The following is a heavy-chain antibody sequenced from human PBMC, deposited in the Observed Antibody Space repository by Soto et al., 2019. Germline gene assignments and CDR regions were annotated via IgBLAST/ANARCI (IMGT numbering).Heavy chain of an antibody. J-gene: IGHJ4*02. Sequence: SETLSLTCTVSGGSISSYYWSWIRQPPGKGLEWIGYIYYSGSTNYNPSLKSRVTISVDTSKNQFSLKLSAVTAADTAVYYCAREAGTFDYWGQGTLVTVSS. CDR3: AREAGTFDY. V-gene: IGHV4-59*01. D-gene: IGHD1-1*01. CDR1: GGSISSYY. CDR2: IYYSGST.